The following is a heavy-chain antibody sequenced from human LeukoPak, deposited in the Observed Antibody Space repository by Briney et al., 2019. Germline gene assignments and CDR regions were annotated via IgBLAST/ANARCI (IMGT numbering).Heavy chain of an antibody. D-gene: IGHD1-26*01. CDR3: AKGGKWDVTPFDY. Sequence: GGSLRLSCAASGFTLSSYAMTWVRQAPGRGLEWVSSVDGGGGGTYYADSVKGRFTISRDNSKDTLYLQMNGLRAEDTAVYFCAKGGKWDVTPFDYWGQGTLVTVSS. J-gene: IGHJ4*02. CDR1: GFTLSSYA. V-gene: IGHV3-23*01. CDR2: VDGGGGGT.